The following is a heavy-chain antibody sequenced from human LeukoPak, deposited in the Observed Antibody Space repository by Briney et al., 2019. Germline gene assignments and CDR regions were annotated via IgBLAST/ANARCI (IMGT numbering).Heavy chain of an antibody. D-gene: IGHD3-16*02. CDR3: ARGLRSGELSP. V-gene: IGHV4-59*01. CDR1: GGSISSYY. Sequence: SETLSLTCTVSGGSISSYYWSWIRQPPGKGLEWIGYIYYSGSTNYNPSLKSRVTISVDTSKNQFSLKLSSVTAADTAVYYCARGLRSGELSPWGQGTLVTVSS. CDR2: IYYSGST. J-gene: IGHJ5*02.